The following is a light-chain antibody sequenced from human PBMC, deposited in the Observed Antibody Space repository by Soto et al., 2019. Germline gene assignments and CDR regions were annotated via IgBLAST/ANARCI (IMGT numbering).Light chain of an antibody. V-gene: IGLV2-23*02. CDR2: EVS. Sequence: QSALTQPASVSGSPEQSITISCTGTSSDVGSYNLVSWYQQHPGKAPKLMIYEVSKRPSGVSNRFSGSKSGNTASLTISGLQAEDEADYYCCSYAGSSFYVFGTGTKLTVL. J-gene: IGLJ1*01. CDR1: SSDVGSYNL. CDR3: CSYAGSSFYV.